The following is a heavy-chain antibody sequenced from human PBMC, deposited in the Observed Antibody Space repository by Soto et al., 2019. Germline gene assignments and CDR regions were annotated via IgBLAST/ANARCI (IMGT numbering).Heavy chain of an antibody. CDR1: EFPFSDYT. Sequence: ESGGGLVKPGGSLRLSCAGSEFPFSDYTMTWVRQAPGKGLEWVSSISRRSVYIYYADSVKGRFTISRDNAKNSLSLLMNSLKAEDTAVYYCAGDRRTKGYCSSSSCYASDSWGQGTLVTVSS. CDR2: ISRRSVYI. CDR3: AGDRRTKGYCSSSSCYASDS. V-gene: IGHV3-21*01. J-gene: IGHJ4*02. D-gene: IGHD2-2*01.